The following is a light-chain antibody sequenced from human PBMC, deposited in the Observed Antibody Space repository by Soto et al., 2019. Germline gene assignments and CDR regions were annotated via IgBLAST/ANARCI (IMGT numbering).Light chain of an antibody. Sequence: EVVVPQSPATLSVSPVHRATLSCRASQDIGSAVAWYHQRSGHAPRPLIFDASIRVPTTPARFSGSGSGTEFTLTISSLQSEDFAVYYCQQHHNWPPAWTFGKGTKVDIK. CDR3: QQHHNWPPAWT. J-gene: IGKJ1*01. V-gene: IGKV3-15*01. CDR2: DAS. CDR1: QDIGSA.